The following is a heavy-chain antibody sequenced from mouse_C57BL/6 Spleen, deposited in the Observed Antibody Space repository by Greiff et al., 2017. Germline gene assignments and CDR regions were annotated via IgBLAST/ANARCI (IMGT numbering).Heavy chain of an antibody. CDR3: VGYEEGFDY. V-gene: IGHV1-26*01. Sequence: EVQLQQSGPELVKPGASVKISCKASGYTFTDYYMNWVKQSHGKSLEWIGDINPNNGGTSYNQKFKGKATLTVDKSSSTAYMELRSLTSEDSAVYYCVGYEEGFDYWGQGTTLTVSS. CDR2: INPNNGGT. J-gene: IGHJ2*01. CDR1: GYTFTDYY. D-gene: IGHD2-2*01.